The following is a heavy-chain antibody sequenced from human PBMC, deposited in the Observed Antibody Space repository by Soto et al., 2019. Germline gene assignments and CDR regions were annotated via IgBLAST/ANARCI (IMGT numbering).Heavy chain of an antibody. D-gene: IGHD1-26*01. J-gene: IGHJ1*01. CDR2: TNRDGSEK. CDR1: VFTFIQSW. V-gene: IGHV3-7*01. Sequence: WWSLRLSCSASVFTFIQSWMSWFRQAPGKGLEWVANTNRDGSEKYYLDSVKGRFTISRDNAKNSLFLQMNSLRAEDTAIYYCVRELIVGPAEYFQHWGQGTLVTVSS. CDR3: VRELIVGPAEYFQH.